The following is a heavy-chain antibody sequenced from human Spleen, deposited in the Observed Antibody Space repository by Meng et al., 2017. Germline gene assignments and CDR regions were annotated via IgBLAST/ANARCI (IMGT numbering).Heavy chain of an antibody. D-gene: IGHD5-12*01. Sequence: GESLKISCTVSGGSISSGGYYWSWIRQAPGKGLEWVGRIKSKTDGGTSDYAAPVKGRFTTSRDDSKNTLYLQMNSLKTEDTAVYYCTTEGYSDLTTYWGQGTLVTVSS. CDR1: GGSISSGGYY. CDR3: TTEGYSDLTTY. J-gene: IGHJ4*02. V-gene: IGHV3-15*01. CDR2: IKSKTDGGTS.